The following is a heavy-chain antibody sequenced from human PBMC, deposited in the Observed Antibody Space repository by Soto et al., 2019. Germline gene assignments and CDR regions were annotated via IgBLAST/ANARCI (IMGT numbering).Heavy chain of an antibody. J-gene: IGHJ4*02. Sequence: QVQLVQSGAEVKKPGSSVKVSCKASGGTFSSYTISWVRQAPGQGLEWMGRIIPILGIANYAQKFQGRVTITADKSTSTAYMVLRSLRSEDTAVYYCARSSGCYGDYLTYSDYWGQGTLVTVSS. D-gene: IGHD4-17*01. CDR1: GGTFSSYT. CDR3: ARSSGCYGDYLTYSDY. V-gene: IGHV1-69*02. CDR2: IIPILGIA.